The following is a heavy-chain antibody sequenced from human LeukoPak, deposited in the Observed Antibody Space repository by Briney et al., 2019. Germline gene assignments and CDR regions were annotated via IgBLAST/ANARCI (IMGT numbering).Heavy chain of an antibody. J-gene: IGHJ4*02. CDR3: AKRGVVIRVILVGFHKEAYYFDS. Sequence: GGSLRLSCAVSGITLSNYGMSWGRQAPGKGLEWVAGISDRGGRTNYADSVKGRFPISRDNPKNTLYLQMNSLRAEDTAVYFCAKRGVVIRVILVGFHKEAYYFDSWGQGALVTVSS. D-gene: IGHD3-22*01. V-gene: IGHV3-23*01. CDR2: ISDRGGRT. CDR1: GITLSNYG.